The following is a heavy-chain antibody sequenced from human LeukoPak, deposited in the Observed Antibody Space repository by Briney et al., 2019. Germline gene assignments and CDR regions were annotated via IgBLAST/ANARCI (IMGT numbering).Heavy chain of an antibody. CDR1: GFSFSSYN. V-gene: IGHV3-30-3*01. J-gene: IGHJ6*01. CDR2: ISYDGSTK. D-gene: IGHD6-13*01. Sequence: WGSLTLSCAASGFSFSSYNMNWVRQAPGKGLEWVAVISYDGSTKYYADSVNRRFTVSRDNDKTTMYLQMNGLRADDADVSDCSCERAAGTSFDDWGRGTT. CDR3: SCERAAGTSFDD.